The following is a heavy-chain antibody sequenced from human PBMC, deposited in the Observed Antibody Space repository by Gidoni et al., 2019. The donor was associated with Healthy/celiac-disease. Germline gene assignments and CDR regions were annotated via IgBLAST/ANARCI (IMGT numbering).Heavy chain of an antibody. J-gene: IGHJ4*02. CDR1: GFTFSHAW. V-gene: IGHV3-15*01. CDR2: IKSKTDGGTT. Sequence: EVQLVESGGGLVKPGGSLRLSCAASGFTFSHAWMSWVRQAPGTGLEWVGRIKSKTDGGTTDYAAPVKGRFTISRDDSKNTLYLQMNSLKTEDTAVYYCTTDRTTWIQLWPIDYWGQGTLVTVSS. CDR3: TTDRTTWIQLWPIDY. D-gene: IGHD5-18*01.